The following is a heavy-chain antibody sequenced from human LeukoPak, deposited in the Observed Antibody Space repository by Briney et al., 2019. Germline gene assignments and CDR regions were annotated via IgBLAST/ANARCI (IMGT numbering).Heavy chain of an antibody. CDR3: ARDTGAIDY. Sequence: PGGSLRLSCAASGFTFSSYSMNWVRQAPGKGLEWVSYISSSSSTIYYADSVKGRFTISRDNAKNSLYLQMNSLRAEDTAVYYCARDTGAIDYWGQGTLVTVSS. CDR1: GFTFSSYS. V-gene: IGHV3-48*01. CDR2: ISSSSSTI. J-gene: IGHJ4*02. D-gene: IGHD7-27*01.